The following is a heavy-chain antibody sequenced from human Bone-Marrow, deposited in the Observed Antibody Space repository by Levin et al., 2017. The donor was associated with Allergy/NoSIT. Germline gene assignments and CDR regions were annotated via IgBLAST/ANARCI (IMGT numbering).Heavy chain of an antibody. CDR1: GFTFGDYA. V-gene: IGHV3-49*03. Sequence: GGSLRLSCTGSGFTFGDYAMSWFRQAPGKGLEWVGFIRGKAYGGTTDYAASVKGRFSISSDDSRSIAYLQMNSLKTEDTAVYYCARVRNFWSGYGSSDVWGQGTTVIVSS. CDR2: IRGKAYGGTT. CDR3: ARVRNFWSGYGSSDV. D-gene: IGHD3-3*01. J-gene: IGHJ6*02.